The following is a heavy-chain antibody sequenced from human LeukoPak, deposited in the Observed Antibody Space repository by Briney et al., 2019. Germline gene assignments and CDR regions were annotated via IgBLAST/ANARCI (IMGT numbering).Heavy chain of an antibody. CDR1: GGSVSSGSYY. CDR2: IYYSGST. D-gene: IGHD2-21*02. V-gene: IGHV4-61*01. CDR3: AREVTPSRNWFDP. Sequence: PSETLSLTCTVSGGSVSSGSYYWSWIRQPPGKGLEWIGYIYYSGSTNYNPSLKSRVTISVDTSKNQFSLKLSSVTAADTAVYYCAREVTPSRNWFDPWAREPWSPSPQ. J-gene: IGHJ5*02.